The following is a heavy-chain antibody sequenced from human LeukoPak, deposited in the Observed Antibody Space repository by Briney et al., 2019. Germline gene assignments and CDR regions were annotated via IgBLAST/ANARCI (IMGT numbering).Heavy chain of an antibody. J-gene: IGHJ6*02. V-gene: IGHV1-2*02. CDR2: INPNSGGT. CDR3: AREGCSSTSCYSPVSMGYYYYGMDV. CDR1: GYTFTGYY. Sequence: GASVKVSCKASGYTFTGYYMHWVRQAPGQGLEWMGWINPNSGGTNYARKFQGRVTMTRDTSISTAYMELSRLRSDDTAVYYCAREGCSSTSCYSPVSMGYYYYGMDVWGQGTTVTVSS. D-gene: IGHD2-2*01.